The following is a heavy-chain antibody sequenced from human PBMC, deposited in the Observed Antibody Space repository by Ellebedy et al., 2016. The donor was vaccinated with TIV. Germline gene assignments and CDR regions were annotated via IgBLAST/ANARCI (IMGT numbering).Heavy chain of an antibody. J-gene: IGHJ3*01. CDR3: ASRGYSFLPSAFDL. CDR1: GFTFSTYT. D-gene: IGHD2-21*01. CDR2: IKQDGSEK. V-gene: IGHV3-7*03. Sequence: GESLKISCAASGFTFSTYTMNWVRQAPGRGLEWVANIKQDGSEKYYLDSLRDRFTISRDNAKNSLFLQMNNVRVEDTAVYYCASRGYSFLPSAFDLWGRGTMVTVSS.